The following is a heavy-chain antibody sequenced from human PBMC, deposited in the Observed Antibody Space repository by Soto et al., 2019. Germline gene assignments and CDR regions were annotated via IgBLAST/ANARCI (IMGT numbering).Heavy chain of an antibody. CDR3: ARGSPDFWSGYGYYYYDMDV. CDR2: IYYSGST. CDR1: GGSISSYY. V-gene: IGHV4-59*01. Sequence: SETLSLTCTVSGGSISSYYWSWIRQPPGKGLEWIGYIYYSGSTNYNPSLKSRVTISVDTSKNQFSLKLSSVTAADTAVYYCARGSPDFWSGYGYYYYDMDVWGQGTTVTVSS. D-gene: IGHD3-3*01. J-gene: IGHJ6*02.